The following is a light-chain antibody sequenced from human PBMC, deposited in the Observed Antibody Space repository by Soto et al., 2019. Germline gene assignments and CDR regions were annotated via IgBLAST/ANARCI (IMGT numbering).Light chain of an antibody. CDR3: QQYGSSGT. CDR1: QSVSNNY. J-gene: IGKJ1*01. V-gene: IGKV3-20*01. Sequence: EILITQSPATLSVSPGERATLSCRASQSVSNNYLAWYQQKPGKAPRLLIYGASNRATGIPDRFSGSGSGTDFTLTIRRLEPEDFAVYYCQQYGSSGTFGQGTKVDIK. CDR2: GAS.